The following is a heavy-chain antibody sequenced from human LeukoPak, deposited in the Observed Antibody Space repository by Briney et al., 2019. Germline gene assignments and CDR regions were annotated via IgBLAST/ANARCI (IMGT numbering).Heavy chain of an antibody. CDR1: GYTFTSYD. CDR3: ARGPPSIAVANWFDP. J-gene: IGHJ5*02. D-gene: IGHD6-19*01. Sequence: GASVKVSCKASGYTFTSYDINWVRQATGQGLEWMGWMNPNSGNTGYAQKFQGRVTMTRNTSISTAYMELSSLRSEDTAVYYCARGPPSIAVANWFDPWGRGTLVTVSS. V-gene: IGHV1-8*01. CDR2: MNPNSGNT.